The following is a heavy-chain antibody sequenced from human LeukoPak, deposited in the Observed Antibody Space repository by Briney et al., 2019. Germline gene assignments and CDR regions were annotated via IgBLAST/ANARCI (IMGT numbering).Heavy chain of an antibody. CDR2: IKQDGSEK. CDR3: AREREPFDY. V-gene: IGHV3-7*01. CDR1: GFTFRSYA. J-gene: IGHJ4*02. D-gene: IGHD1-14*01. Sequence: GGSLRLSCAASGFTFRSYAMSWVRQAPGKGLEWVANIKQDGSEKYYVDSVKGRFTISRDNAKNSLYLQMNSLRAEDTAVYYCAREREPFDYWGQGTLVTVSS.